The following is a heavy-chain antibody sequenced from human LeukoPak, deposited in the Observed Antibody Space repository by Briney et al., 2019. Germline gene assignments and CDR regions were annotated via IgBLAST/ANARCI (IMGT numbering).Heavy chain of an antibody. CDR3: ARDAKILEWLPYFDY. D-gene: IGHD3-3*01. J-gene: IGHJ4*02. Sequence: PGGSLRLSCAASGFTFSSCSMNWVRQAPGKGLEWVSSISSSSSYIYYADSVKGRFTISRDNAKNSLYLQMNSLRAEGTAVYYCARDAKILEWLPYFDYWGQGTLVTVSS. CDR1: GFTFSSCS. CDR2: ISSSSSYI. V-gene: IGHV3-21*01.